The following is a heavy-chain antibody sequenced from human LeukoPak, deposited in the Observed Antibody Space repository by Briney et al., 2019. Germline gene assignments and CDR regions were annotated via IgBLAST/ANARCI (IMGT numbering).Heavy chain of an antibody. CDR2: ISGGGETS. CDR3: VKGLRSYGYSLFDY. V-gene: IGHV3-23*01. CDR1: GFTFSNHA. J-gene: IGHJ4*02. Sequence: GGSLRLSCVASGFTFSNHAMNWVRQAPGEGLERVSVISGGGETSYYADSVKGRFTISRDNSKNTIYLQMNSLGAEDTAVYYCVKGLRSYGYSLFDYWGQGSLVTVSS. D-gene: IGHD5-18*01.